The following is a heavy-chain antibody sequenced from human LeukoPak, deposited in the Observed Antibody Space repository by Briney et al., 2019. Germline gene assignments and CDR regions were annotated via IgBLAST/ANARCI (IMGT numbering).Heavy chain of an antibody. J-gene: IGHJ6*03. CDR3: ARGDEYSSSSSYYYYMDV. CDR1: GFTFTNYG. D-gene: IGHD6-6*01. Sequence: GGSLRLSCAASGFTFTNYGMHWVRQAPGKGLEWVEVIWHDGRNKYYADSVKGRFTISRDNSKNTLYLQMNSLRAEDTAVYYCARGDEYSSSSSYYYYMDVWGKGTTVTVSS. CDR2: IWHDGRNK. V-gene: IGHV3-33*01.